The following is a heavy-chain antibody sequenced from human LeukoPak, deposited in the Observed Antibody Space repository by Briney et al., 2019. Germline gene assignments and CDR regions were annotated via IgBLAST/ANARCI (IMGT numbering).Heavy chain of an antibody. Sequence: SETLSLTCAVYGGSFSGYYWSWIRQPPGKGLEWIGVINHSGSTNYNPSLKSRVTISVDTSKNQFSLKLSSVTAADTAVYYCARGLVTYYYYYGMDVWGQGTTVTVSS. CDR3: ARGLVTYYYYYGMDV. CDR1: GGSFSGYY. V-gene: IGHV4-34*01. CDR2: INHSGST. J-gene: IGHJ6*02. D-gene: IGHD2-21*02.